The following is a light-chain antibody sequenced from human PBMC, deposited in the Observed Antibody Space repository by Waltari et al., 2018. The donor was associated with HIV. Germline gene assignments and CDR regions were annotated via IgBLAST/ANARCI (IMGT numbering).Light chain of an antibody. V-gene: IGLV1-40*01. Sequence: SVLTQPPSFSGTPAQRVTISCTGSRPPIGAAYHVHWSQHLPGTAPKLLIYGNNNRPSWVPDRFSGSKSGTSASLAITGLQAEDEANYYCQSYDSSLRGYVFGTGTKVTVL. CDR2: GNN. CDR3: QSYDSSLRGYV. J-gene: IGLJ1*01. CDR1: RPPIGAAYH.